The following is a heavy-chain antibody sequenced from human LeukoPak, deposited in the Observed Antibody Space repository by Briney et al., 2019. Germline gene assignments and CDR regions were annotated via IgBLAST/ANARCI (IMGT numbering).Heavy chain of an antibody. CDR2: INHDGSST. CDR1: GFTFSTFW. Sequence: GGSLRLSCATSGFTFSTFWMHWVRQAPGKGLVWVSRINHDGSSTNYADSVKGRFTISRDNAKNSLYLQMNSLRAEDTAVYYCATSGYSSGWFDYTDAFDIWGQGTMVTVSS. CDR3: ATSGYSSGWFDYTDAFDI. D-gene: IGHD6-19*01. V-gene: IGHV3-74*01. J-gene: IGHJ3*02.